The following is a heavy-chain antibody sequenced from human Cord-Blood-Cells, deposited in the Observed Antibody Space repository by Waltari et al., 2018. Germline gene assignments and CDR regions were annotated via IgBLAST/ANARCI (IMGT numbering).Heavy chain of an antibody. CDR1: RFTFSSYW. CDR2: ISRDGSRT. CDR3: ARDRVWGAWGVALYI. J-gene: IGHJ3*02. Sequence: EVRLVESGWGLVQPVVYLRLTCAASRFTFSSYWMHWARQAPGRGLLGVETISRDGSRTSESDSMKRRVTRSRDHAKHRRNQQMNILRAEHPAVYYCARDRVWGAWGVALYIWRQRTMVPGSS. V-gene: IGHV3-74*01. D-gene: IGHD1-26*01.